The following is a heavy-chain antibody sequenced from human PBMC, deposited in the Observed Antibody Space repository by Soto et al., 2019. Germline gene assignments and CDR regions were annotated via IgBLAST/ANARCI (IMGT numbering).Heavy chain of an antibody. J-gene: IGHJ3*02. Sequence: GESLKISCAASGFTFSSYSMNWVRQAPGKGLEWVSYISSSSSTIYYADSVKGRFTISRDNAKNSLYLQMNSLRDEDTAVYYCAGVRYSGYDDDAFDIWGQGTMVTVSS. CDR1: GFTFSSYS. V-gene: IGHV3-48*02. CDR3: AGVRYSGYDDDAFDI. CDR2: ISSSSSTI. D-gene: IGHD5-12*01.